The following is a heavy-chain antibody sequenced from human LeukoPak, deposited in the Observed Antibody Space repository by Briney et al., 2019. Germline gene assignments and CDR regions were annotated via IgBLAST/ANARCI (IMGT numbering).Heavy chain of an antibody. Sequence: SETLSLTCTVCSGSLSSSNYYWGWIRQPPGKGLEWIGSLYYGGTTYYNASLRTRVSVSGDTSKNQFSLKLTSVTATDTAVYYCAARYCSGGGCHFLPDYWGQGALVTVSS. CDR1: SGSLSSSNYY. D-gene: IGHD2-15*01. CDR3: AARYCSGGGCHFLPDY. CDR2: LYYGGTT. J-gene: IGHJ4*02. V-gene: IGHV4-39*01.